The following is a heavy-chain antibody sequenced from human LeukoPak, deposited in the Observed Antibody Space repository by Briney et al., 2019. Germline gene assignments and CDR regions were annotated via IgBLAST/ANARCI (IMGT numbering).Heavy chain of an antibody. D-gene: IGHD3-22*01. CDR1: GFSFSTYT. CDR2: ISSEDTYI. CDR3: ARDQYHEDSSGPPYFEY. V-gene: IGHV3-21*01. J-gene: IGHJ4*02. Sequence: PGGSLRLSCAASGFSFSTYTMNWVRQAPGKGLEWVASISSEDTYIYYADSVKGRFTTSRDNAKKSLYLQMDSLRAEDTAIYYCARDQYHEDSSGPPYFEYWGQGTLVTVSS.